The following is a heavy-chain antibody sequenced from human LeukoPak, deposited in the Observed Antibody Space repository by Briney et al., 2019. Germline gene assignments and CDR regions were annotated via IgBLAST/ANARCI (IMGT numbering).Heavy chain of an antibody. V-gene: IGHV1-18*01. J-gene: IGHJ4*02. CDR2: ISAYNGNT. Sequence: ASVKVSCKASGYTFTSYGISWVRQAPGQGLEWMGWISAYNGNTNYAQKLQGRVTMTTDTSTSTAYMELRSLRSDDTAVYYCARTGGYLGYCSGGSCRGKGYFDYWGQGTLVTVSS. CDR1: GYTFTSYG. CDR3: ARTGGYLGYCSGGSCRGKGYFDY. D-gene: IGHD2-15*01.